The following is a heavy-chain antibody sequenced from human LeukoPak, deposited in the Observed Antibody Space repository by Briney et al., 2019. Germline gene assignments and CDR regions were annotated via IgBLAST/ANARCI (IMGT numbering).Heavy chain of an antibody. Sequence: GGSLRLSCAASGFTFSSYSMNWVGQAPGKGLEWVSSISGSSSYISYADSVKGRFTISRDNAKNSLYLQMNSLRAEDTAVYYCARDLRVATIKGGFDYWGQGTLVTVSS. CDR1: GFTFSSYS. V-gene: IGHV3-21*01. D-gene: IGHD5-24*01. CDR3: ARDLRVATIKGGFDY. CDR2: ISGSSSYI. J-gene: IGHJ4*02.